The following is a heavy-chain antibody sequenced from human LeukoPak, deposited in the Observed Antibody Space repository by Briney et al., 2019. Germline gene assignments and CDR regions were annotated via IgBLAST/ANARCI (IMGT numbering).Heavy chain of an antibody. CDR1: GFTFSSYA. V-gene: IGHV3-30-3*01. CDR3: ARDSGEMATTYVFDY. CDR2: ISYDGSNK. D-gene: IGHD5-24*01. Sequence: PGRSLRLSCAASGFTFSSYAMHWVRQAPGKGLEWVAVISYDGSNKYYADSVKGRFTISRDNSKNTLYLQMNSLRAEDTAVYYCARDSGEMATTYVFDYWGQGTLATVSS. J-gene: IGHJ4*02.